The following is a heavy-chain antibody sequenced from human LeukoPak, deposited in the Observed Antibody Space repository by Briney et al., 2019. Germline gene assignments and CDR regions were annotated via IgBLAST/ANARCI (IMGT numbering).Heavy chain of an antibody. CDR2: IYYSGST. Sequence: PSETLSLTCTVSGGSISSYSRTWIRQPPGKGLEWIGYIYYSGSTNYNPSLKSRVTISVDTSKNQFSLRLSSVTAADTAVYYCARLMTSSAGRDYWGQGTLVTVSS. CDR3: ARLMTSSAGRDY. J-gene: IGHJ4*02. V-gene: IGHV4-59*01. CDR1: GGSISSYS. D-gene: IGHD2-2*01.